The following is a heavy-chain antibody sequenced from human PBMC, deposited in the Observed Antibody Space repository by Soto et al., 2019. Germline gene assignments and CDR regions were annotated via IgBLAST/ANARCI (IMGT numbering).Heavy chain of an antibody. Sequence: QVPLVQSGAEVKKPGSSVTVSCKASGGTFSSYAIHWVRQAPGQGLEWMGGIIPMYGTAKYAQRFQVRVTIPADESTTTVYMELTSLTSQDTAVYYCARVTSMVRGVIDNWFDPWGHGTLVTVSS. D-gene: IGHD3-10*01. CDR2: IIPMYGTA. V-gene: IGHV1-69*01. CDR3: ARVTSMVRGVIDNWFDP. J-gene: IGHJ5*02. CDR1: GGTFSSYA.